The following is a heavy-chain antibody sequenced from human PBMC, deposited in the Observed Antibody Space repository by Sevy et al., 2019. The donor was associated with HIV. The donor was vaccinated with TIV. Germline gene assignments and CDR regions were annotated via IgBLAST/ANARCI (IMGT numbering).Heavy chain of an antibody. V-gene: IGHV3-21*01. Sequence: GGSLRLSCAASGFTFSSYSMKWVRQAPGKGLEWVSSISISSSYIYYADSVKGRFTISRDKAKNSLYLQMNSLRAEDTAVFYCARDIRKMAAASHRGAFDDWGQGTLVTVSS. CDR1: GFTFSSYS. D-gene: IGHD6-13*01. CDR2: ISISSSYI. CDR3: ARDIRKMAAASHRGAFDD. J-gene: IGHJ4*02.